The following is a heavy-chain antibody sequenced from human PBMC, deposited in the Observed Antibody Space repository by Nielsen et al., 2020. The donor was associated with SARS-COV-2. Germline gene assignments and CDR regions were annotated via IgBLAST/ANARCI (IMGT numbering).Heavy chain of an antibody. V-gene: IGHV3-64D*06. CDR3: AKDAGGY. CDR1: GFTFRSYV. D-gene: IGHD3-10*01. J-gene: IGHJ4*02. Sequence: GESLKISCSVSGFTFRSYVMNWVRQAPGKGLEDVSSISSDGARMYYSDSVKGRFTISRDNSKNTLYLQMSSLRAEDTALYYCAKDAGGYWGQGTLVTVSS. CDR2: ISSDGARM.